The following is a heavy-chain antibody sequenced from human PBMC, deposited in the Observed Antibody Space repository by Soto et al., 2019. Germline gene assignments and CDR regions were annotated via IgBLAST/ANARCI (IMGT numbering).Heavy chain of an antibody. J-gene: IGHJ6*02. D-gene: IGHD5-18*01. V-gene: IGHV4-30-4*01. Sequence: LSLTCTVSGGSISSGDYYWSWIRQPPGKGLEWIGYIYYSGTTYYNPSLKSRVTISVDTSKNQFSLKLSSVTAADTAVYYCARALIQLWPHYYYGMDVWGQGTTVTVSS. CDR1: GGSISSGDYY. CDR3: ARALIQLWPHYYYGMDV. CDR2: IYYSGTT.